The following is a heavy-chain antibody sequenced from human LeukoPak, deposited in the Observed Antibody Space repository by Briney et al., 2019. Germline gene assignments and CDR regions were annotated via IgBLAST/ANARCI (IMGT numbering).Heavy chain of an antibody. J-gene: IGHJ4*01. CDR3: ARDAVAGPPYFDY. D-gene: IGHD6-19*01. Sequence: GGSLRLSCAASGFTFSSYSMNWVRQAPGKGLEWVSYISSSSSTIYHADSVKGRFTISRDNAKNSLYLQMNSLRAEDTAVYYCARDAVAGPPYFDYWXXXXXVTXSS. V-gene: IGHV3-48*01. CDR2: ISSSSSTI. CDR1: GFTFSSYS.